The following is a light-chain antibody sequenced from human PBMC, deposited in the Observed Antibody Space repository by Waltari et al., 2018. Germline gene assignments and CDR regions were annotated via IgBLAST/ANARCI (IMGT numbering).Light chain of an antibody. CDR1: QDINNF. Sequence: DIQMTQSPSSVFASVGDRVTITCRASQDINNFLAWYQQKPGKAPYLLIYGASVLKSVVPARFSGSGSRTNFTLTINSLQPEDFATYFYQQANSFVPLTFGGGTRVQIK. V-gene: IGKV1-12*01. J-gene: IGKJ4*01. CDR2: GAS. CDR3: QQANSFVPLT.